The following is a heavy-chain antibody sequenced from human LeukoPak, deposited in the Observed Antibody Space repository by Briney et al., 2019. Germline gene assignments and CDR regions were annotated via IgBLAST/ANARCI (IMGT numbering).Heavy chain of an antibody. D-gene: IGHD1-26*01. CDR3: ARDRSGSYSPPDY. Sequence: SVKVSCKASGGTFISYAISWVRQAPGQGLEWMGGIIPIFGTANYAQKFQGRVTITADESTSTAYMELSSLRSEDTAVYYCARDRSGSYSPPDYWGQGTLVTVSS. CDR2: IIPIFGTA. V-gene: IGHV1-69*13. J-gene: IGHJ4*02. CDR1: GGTFISYA.